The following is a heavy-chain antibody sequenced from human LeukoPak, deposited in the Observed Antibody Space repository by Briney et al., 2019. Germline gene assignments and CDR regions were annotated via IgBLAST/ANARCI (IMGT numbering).Heavy chain of an antibody. Sequence: SETLSLTCAVSGYFISSGYYWGWIRQPPGKGLEWIGSIYHSGSTDYNPSLKSRVTISVDTSKNQFSLKLNSVTAADAAVYCCASPGKYDNSPIDYWGQGTLVTVSS. CDR3: ASPGKYDNSPIDY. CDR1: GYFISSGYY. CDR2: IYHSGST. V-gene: IGHV4-38-2*01. J-gene: IGHJ4*02. D-gene: IGHD1-1*01.